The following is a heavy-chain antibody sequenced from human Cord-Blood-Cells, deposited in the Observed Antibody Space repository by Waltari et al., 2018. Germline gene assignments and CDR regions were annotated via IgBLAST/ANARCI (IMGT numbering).Heavy chain of an antibody. J-gene: IGHJ3*02. V-gene: IGHV4-59*11. CDR1: GGSISSHY. CDR3: ARDMSSGYYGAFDI. D-gene: IGHD3-22*01. CDR2: IYYSGST. Sequence: QVQLQESGPGLVKPSETLSLTCTVSGGSISSHYWSWIRQPPGKGLDWIGYIYYSGSTHYNPSLKSRVTISVDTSKNQFSLKLSSVTAADTAVYYCARDMSSGYYGAFDIWGQGTMVTVSS.